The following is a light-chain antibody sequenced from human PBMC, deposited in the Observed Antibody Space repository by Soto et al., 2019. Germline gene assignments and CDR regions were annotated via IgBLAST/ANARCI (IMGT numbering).Light chain of an antibody. CDR1: QRVYNW. Sequence: IEMTQYPSTVSASVGARVTITCRASQRVYNWLAWYQQKPCKAPKLLISSVSTLESGVPSRFSGSGSGTEFTLAISSLQPEDLGTYYCQQYNSYLSFGPGTKVEI. CDR3: QQYNSYLS. J-gene: IGKJ3*01. CDR2: SVS. V-gene: IGKV1-5*01.